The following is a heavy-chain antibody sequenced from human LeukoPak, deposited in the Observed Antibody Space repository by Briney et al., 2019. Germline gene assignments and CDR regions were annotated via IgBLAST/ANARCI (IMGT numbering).Heavy chain of an antibody. D-gene: IGHD3-22*01. V-gene: IGHV4-34*01. Sequence: SETLSLTCAVYGGSFSGYYWSWIRQPPGKGLEWIGEINHRGSTNYNPSLKSRVTISVDTSKNQFSLKLSSVTAADTAVYYCARAGDSSGYYSIYYFDYWGQGTLVTVSS. J-gene: IGHJ4*02. CDR3: ARAGDSSGYYSIYYFDY. CDR1: GGSFSGYY. CDR2: INHRGST.